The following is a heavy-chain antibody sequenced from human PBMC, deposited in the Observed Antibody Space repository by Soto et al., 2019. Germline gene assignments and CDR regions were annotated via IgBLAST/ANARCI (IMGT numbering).Heavy chain of an antibody. D-gene: IGHD2-21*02. CDR3: ARERAVSANFFDY. CDR1: GYTFTRYA. J-gene: IGHJ4*02. V-gene: IGHV1-3*01. CDR2: INAGSGSS. Sequence: ASLKVSCKASGYTFTRYAIHWVRQATGQGLEWMGWINAGSGSSRYSQNFQGRVTITRDTSASTAYMELSSLIFEYTGVYYWARERAVSANFFDYWGQGTLVTVSS.